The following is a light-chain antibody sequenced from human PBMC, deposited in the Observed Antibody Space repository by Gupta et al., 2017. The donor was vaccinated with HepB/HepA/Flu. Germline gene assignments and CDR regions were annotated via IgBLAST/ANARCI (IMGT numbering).Light chain of an antibody. Sequence: EIVLTQSPATLSLSPGERATLSCRASQSVSSYLAWYQQKPGQAPRLLIYDASNRATGIPARFSGSGCGTDFTLTISSREQEDFAVYYCQQHSNWPPLTFGQGTQVEIK. CDR1: QSVSSY. J-gene: IGKJ5*01. V-gene: IGKV3-11*01. CDR2: DAS. CDR3: QQHSNWPPLT.